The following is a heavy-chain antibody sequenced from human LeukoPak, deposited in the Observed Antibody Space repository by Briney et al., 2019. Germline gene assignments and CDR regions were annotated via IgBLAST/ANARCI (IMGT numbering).Heavy chain of an antibody. CDR3: ASDYRVAATPTFDY. CDR1: GYTFTSYY. D-gene: IGHD2-15*01. CDR2: IIPIFGTA. V-gene: IGHV1-69*13. Sequence: GASVKVSCKASGYTFTSYYMHWVRQAPGQGLEWMGGIIPIFGTANYAQKFQGRVTITADESTSTAYMELSSLRSEDTAVYYCASDYRVAATPTFDYWGQGTLVTVSS. J-gene: IGHJ4*02.